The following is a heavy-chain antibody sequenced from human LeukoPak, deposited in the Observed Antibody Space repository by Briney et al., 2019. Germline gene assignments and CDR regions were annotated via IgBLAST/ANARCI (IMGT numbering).Heavy chain of an antibody. CDR1: GGTFSSYA. J-gene: IGHJ4*02. D-gene: IGHD2-15*01. Sequence: SVKVSCKASGGTFSSYAISWVRLAPGQGLEWMGRIIPILGIANYAQKFQGRVTITADKSTSTAYMELSSLRSEDTAVYYCARGIVVVVAATLEDYYFDYWGQGTLVTVSS. V-gene: IGHV1-69*04. CDR2: IIPILGIA. CDR3: ARGIVVVVAATLEDYYFDY.